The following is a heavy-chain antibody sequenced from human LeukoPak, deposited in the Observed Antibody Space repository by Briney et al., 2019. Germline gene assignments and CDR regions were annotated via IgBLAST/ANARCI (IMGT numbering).Heavy chain of an antibody. V-gene: IGHV3-21*01. CDR3: AKDALRYFDWSYMDV. Sequence: GGSLRLSCAASGFTFSSYNMNWVRQAPGKGLEWVSSITSSSSYTFYADSVKGRFTISRDNSKNTLYLQMNSLRAEDTAVYYCAKDALRYFDWSYMDVWGKGTTVTVSS. D-gene: IGHD3-9*01. CDR1: GFTFSSYN. CDR2: ITSSSSYT. J-gene: IGHJ6*03.